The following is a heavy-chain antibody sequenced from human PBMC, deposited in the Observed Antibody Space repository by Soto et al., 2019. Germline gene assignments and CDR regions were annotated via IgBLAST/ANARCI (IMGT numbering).Heavy chain of an antibody. D-gene: IGHD6-6*01. CDR3: ARDHNDSSLGPFDY. CDR2: INPNSGGT. CDR1: GYTFTGYY. V-gene: IGHV1-2*02. Sequence: QVQLVQSGAEVKKPGASVKVSCKASGYTFTGYYMHWVRQAPGQGLERMGWINPNSGGTNYAQKFQGRVTMTRDTSISTAYMEQSRLRSDDTAVYYCARDHNDSSLGPFDYWGQGTLVTVSS. J-gene: IGHJ4*02.